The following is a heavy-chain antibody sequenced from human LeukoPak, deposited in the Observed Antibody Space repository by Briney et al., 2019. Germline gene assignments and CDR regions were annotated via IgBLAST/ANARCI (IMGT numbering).Heavy chain of an antibody. V-gene: IGHV4-38-2*01. CDR3: ARLDDSSGYPMNY. CDR1: GYSVSSGYY. CDR2: IYHSGST. Sequence: PSETLSLTCAVSGYSVSSGYYWGWIRQPPGKGLEWIGSIYHSGSTYYNPSLKSRVTISVDTSKNQFYLKLSSVTAADTAVYYCARLDDSSGYPMNYWGQGTLVTVSS. J-gene: IGHJ4*02. D-gene: IGHD3-22*01.